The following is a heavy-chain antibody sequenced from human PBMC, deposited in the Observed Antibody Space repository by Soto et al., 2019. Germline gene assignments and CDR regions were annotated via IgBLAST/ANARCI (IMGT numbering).Heavy chain of an antibody. CDR3: TRDPSLYSVGAACYGY. Sequence: SSAASGVKCRGYGVNWVRQEPGKGLEWVEYVDSFSNFIYYADSVRGRFTISRDNAANSLFLRMASLRAEDTATYYFTRDPSLYSVGAACYGYWAQRPPVTV. CDR1: GVKCRGYG. D-gene: IGHD2-21*01. CDR2: VDSFSNFI. V-gene: IGHV3-21*01. J-gene: IGHJ4*02.